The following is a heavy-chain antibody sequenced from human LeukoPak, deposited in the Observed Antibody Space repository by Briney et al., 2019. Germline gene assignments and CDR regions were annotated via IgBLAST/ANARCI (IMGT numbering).Heavy chain of an antibody. CDR3: AKGVGYCSGGSCQQFDY. Sequence: RGSLRLSCAASGFTFSSYGMSWVRQAPGKGLEWVSAISGSGVSTYYTDSVKGRFTISRDNSKNTLYLQMNSLRAEDTAVYYCAKGVGYCSGGSCQQFDYWGQGTLVTVSS. V-gene: IGHV3-23*01. CDR2: ISGSGVST. CDR1: GFTFSSYG. D-gene: IGHD2-15*01. J-gene: IGHJ4*02.